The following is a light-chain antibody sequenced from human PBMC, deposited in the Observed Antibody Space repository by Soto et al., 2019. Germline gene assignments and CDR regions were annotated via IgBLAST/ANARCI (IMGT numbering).Light chain of an antibody. V-gene: IGKV3-11*01. J-gene: IGKJ4*01. CDR1: KRVSSS. CDR3: QQRSNWPPLT. CDR2: DAS. Sequence: EIVLTQSPATLSLPPGEKPTLPGRASKRVSSSLAWYQQKPGQAPRLLIYDASNRATGIPARFSGSGSGTDFTLTISSLEPEDFAVYYCQQRSNWPPLTFGGGTKVEIK.